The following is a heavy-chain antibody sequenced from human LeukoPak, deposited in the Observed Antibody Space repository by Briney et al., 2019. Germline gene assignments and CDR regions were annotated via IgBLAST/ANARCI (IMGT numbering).Heavy chain of an antibody. J-gene: IGHJ3*01. Sequence: GGSLRLSCAASGFIFSNFPMNWVRQAPGKGLEWASFISRGSSYIYYADSVKGRFTISRDNAKNSLFLQMNSLRAEDTAVYYCAKGKVNHDGALDAWGQGTLVTVSS. CDR3: AKGKVNHDGALDA. CDR2: ISRGSSYI. D-gene: IGHD2-21*01. V-gene: IGHV3-21*04. CDR1: GFIFSNFP.